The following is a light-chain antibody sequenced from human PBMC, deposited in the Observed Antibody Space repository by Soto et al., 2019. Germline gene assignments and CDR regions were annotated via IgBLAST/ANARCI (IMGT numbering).Light chain of an antibody. CDR2: DAS. Sequence: DIQMTQSPSSLSASLGDRVTITCQASQDISNYLNWYQQKPGKAPKLLIYDASNLETGVPSRFSGSGSGTDFTFTISRLQPEDIATYYCQQYENLPTFDQGTRLEI. CDR1: QDISNY. V-gene: IGKV1-33*01. CDR3: QQYENLPT. J-gene: IGKJ5*01.